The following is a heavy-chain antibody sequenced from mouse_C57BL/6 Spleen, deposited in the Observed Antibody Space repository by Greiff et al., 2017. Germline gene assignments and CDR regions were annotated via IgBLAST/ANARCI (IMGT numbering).Heavy chain of an antibody. Sequence: QVQLQQPGAELVMPGASVKLSCKASGYTFTSYWMHWVKQRPGQGLEWIGEIDPYDSYTNYKQKFKGKSTLTVHKSSRPAYTPLSSLTSEDSAVYYGARYYYSYRGAMDYWGQGTSVTVSS. D-gene: IGHD1-1*01. J-gene: IGHJ4*01. CDR2: IDPYDSYT. CDR1: GYTFTSYW. CDR3: ARYYYSYRGAMDY. V-gene: IGHV1-69*01.